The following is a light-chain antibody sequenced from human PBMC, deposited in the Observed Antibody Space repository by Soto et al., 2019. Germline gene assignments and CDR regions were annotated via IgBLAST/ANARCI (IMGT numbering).Light chain of an antibody. Sequence: EIVLTQSPGPLSLSPGERATLSCRASQSIYSNYLAWYQQKPGQAPRPLIFSASSRATGIPDTFGGSGSGTDFTLTISRLQPEDFAVYYCHQYGTSPLTFGQGTKV. CDR3: HQYGTSPLT. CDR1: QSIYSNY. V-gene: IGKV3-20*01. CDR2: SAS. J-gene: IGKJ1*01.